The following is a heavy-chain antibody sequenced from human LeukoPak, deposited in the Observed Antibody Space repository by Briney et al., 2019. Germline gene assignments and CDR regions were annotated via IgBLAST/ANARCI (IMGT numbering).Heavy chain of an antibody. D-gene: IGHD6-6*01. Sequence: PGGSLRLSCAASGFTFSTYPMNWVRQAPGKGLEWVSSISSSSSYIYYADSVKGRFTISRDNAKNSLYLQMNSLRAEDTAVYYCAREAFHRIAAPLWGQGTMVTVSS. V-gene: IGHV3-21*01. CDR1: GFTFSTYP. CDR3: AREAFHRIAAPL. J-gene: IGHJ3*01. CDR2: ISSSSSYI.